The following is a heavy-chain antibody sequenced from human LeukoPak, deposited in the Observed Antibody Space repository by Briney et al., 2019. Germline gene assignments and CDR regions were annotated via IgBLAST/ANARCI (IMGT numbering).Heavy chain of an antibody. V-gene: IGHV3-30*04. CDR1: GFTFTRYD. Sequence: GKSLRLSCAASGFTFTRYDMHCVRQAPGKGLEWVAVVSNDETNKDYGNSVKGRFTIARDNSKNTLYLQMNSLRVEDTAVYYCVLGHYGGLFDNWGQGALVTVSS. J-gene: IGHJ4*02. CDR3: VLGHYGGLFDN. CDR2: VSNDETNK. D-gene: IGHD4-23*01.